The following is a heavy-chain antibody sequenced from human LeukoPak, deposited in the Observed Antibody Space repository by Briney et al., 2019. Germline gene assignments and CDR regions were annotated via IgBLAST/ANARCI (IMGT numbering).Heavy chain of an antibody. CDR3: ARHYGKEEVVMNP. D-gene: IGHD2-15*01. V-gene: IGHV4-39*01. CDR1: GGSISSSSYY. Sequence: PSETLSLTCTVSGGSISSSSYYWGWIRQPPGKGLEWIGSIYYSGSTYYNPSLKSRVTISVDTSKNQFSLKLSSVTAADTAVYYCARHYGKEEVVMNPWGQGTLVTVSS. J-gene: IGHJ5*02. CDR2: IYYSGST.